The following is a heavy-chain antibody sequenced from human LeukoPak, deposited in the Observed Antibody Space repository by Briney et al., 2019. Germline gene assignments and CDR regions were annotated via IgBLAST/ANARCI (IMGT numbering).Heavy chain of an antibody. Sequence: GGSLRLSCAASGFTFSSYAMSWVRQTPGKGLEWLAYISGSGSDMYYADSVKGRFTISRDNAKNSLYLQMNSLRPDDTALYYCSTDPRLLIYWGHGTLVTVSS. CDR3: STDPRLLIY. J-gene: IGHJ4*01. CDR2: ISGSGSDM. CDR1: GFTFSSYA. D-gene: IGHD2-8*01. V-gene: IGHV3-21*05.